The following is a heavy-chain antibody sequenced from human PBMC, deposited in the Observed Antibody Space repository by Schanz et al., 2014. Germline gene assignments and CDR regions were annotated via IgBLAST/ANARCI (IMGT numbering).Heavy chain of an antibody. Sequence: VQLLESGGGLVQPGRSLRLSCVASGFTFSSYGMHWVRQAPGKGLEWVAILWHDGSKKYYADSVKGRFTVSRDNSKNTLYLQLNSLRAEDTAVYYCARDFHGYGPHLDYWGQGSLVTVSS. CDR1: GFTFSSYG. V-gene: IGHV3-33*01. J-gene: IGHJ4*02. CDR2: LWHDGSKK. CDR3: ARDFHGYGPHLDY. D-gene: IGHD5-12*01.